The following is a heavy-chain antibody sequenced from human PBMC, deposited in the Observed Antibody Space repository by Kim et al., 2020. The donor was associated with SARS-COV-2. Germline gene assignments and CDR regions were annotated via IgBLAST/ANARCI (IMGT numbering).Heavy chain of an antibody. J-gene: IGHJ5*02. D-gene: IGHD3-10*01. V-gene: IGHV3-9*01. Sequence: GGSLRLSCAASGFTFGDYAMHWVRQAPGKGLEWVSGINWNSGSINYADSVKGRFTISRDNAKNSLFLQMNSLTAEDTALYYCAKAYYGSGSGGRNFGPWGQGTLVTVPT. CDR2: INWNSGSI. CDR1: GFTFGDYA. CDR3: AKAYYGSGSGGRNFGP.